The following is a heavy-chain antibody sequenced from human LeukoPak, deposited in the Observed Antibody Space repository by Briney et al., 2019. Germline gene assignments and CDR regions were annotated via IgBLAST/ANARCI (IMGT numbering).Heavy chain of an antibody. J-gene: IGHJ5*02. V-gene: IGHV4-34*01. CDR3: AIKLYCSSTSCYSHWFDP. Sequence: SETLSLTCAVYGGSFSGYYWSWIRQPPGKGLEWIGEINHSGSTNYNPSLKSRVTISVDTSKNQFSLKLSSVTAADTAVYYCAIKLYCSSTSCYSHWFDPWGQGTLVTVSS. CDR2: INHSGST. D-gene: IGHD2-2*01. CDR1: GGSFSGYY.